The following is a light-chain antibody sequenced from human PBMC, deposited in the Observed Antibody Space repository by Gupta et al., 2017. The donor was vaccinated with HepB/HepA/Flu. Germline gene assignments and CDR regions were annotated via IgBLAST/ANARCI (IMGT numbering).Light chain of an antibody. CDR3: SSYARSNTLV. CDR2: DVS. V-gene: IGLV2-14*03. J-gene: IGLJ1*01. Sequence: QSALPQPASVSGSPGQSITIACTGTSSDVGGYNYVSWYQQLPGQAPKVMIYDVSNRPSGVSNRFSGSKSGNTASLTISGLQAEDEADYYCSSYARSNTLVFGTGTKVTVL. CDR1: SSDVGGYNY.